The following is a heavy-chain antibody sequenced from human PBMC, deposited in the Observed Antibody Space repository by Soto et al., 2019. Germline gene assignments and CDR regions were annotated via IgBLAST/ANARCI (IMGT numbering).Heavy chain of an antibody. D-gene: IGHD3-3*01. Sequence: LSLTCAVYGVSVNGYYWNWIRQPPGKGLEWIGEINHTGGTHYNPSLKGRVTMSVDTSKNQFSLRLSSVTAADTAIYYCATRITVFGLLIPPFDPWGQGTQVTVSS. CDR1: GVSVNGYY. J-gene: IGHJ5*02. V-gene: IGHV4-34*01. CDR3: ATRITVFGLLIPPFDP. CDR2: INHTGGT.